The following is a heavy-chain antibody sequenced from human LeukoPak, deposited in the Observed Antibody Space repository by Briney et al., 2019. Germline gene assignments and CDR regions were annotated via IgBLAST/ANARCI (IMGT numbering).Heavy chain of an antibody. CDR1: GFTFSSYA. CDR2: ITSSSSTR. D-gene: IGHD3-22*01. J-gene: IGHJ4*02. Sequence: GGSLRLSCAASGFTFSSYAMSWVRQAPGKGLEWVSYITSSSSTRYYADSVKGRFTISRDNAKNSLYLQMNSLRDEDTAVYYCARDYYDSSGHYYVDYWGQGTLVTVSS. CDR3: ARDYYDSSGHYYVDY. V-gene: IGHV3-48*02.